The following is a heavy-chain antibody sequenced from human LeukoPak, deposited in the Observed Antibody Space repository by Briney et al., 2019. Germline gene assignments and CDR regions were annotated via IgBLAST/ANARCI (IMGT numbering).Heavy chain of an antibody. J-gene: IGHJ4*02. CDR1: GFTFSSYW. CDR3: ARDYRGYRAPYYFDY. CDR2: IKQDGSEK. D-gene: IGHD2-15*01. V-gene: IGHV3-7*01. Sequence: GGSLRLSCATSGFTFSSYWMSWVRQAPGKGLEWVANIKQDGSEKYYVDSVKGRFTISRDNAKNSLYLQMNSLRAEDTAVYYCARDYRGYRAPYYFDYWGQGTLVTVSS.